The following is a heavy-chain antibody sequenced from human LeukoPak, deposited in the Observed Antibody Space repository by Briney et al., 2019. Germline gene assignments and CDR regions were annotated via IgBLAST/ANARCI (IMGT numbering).Heavy chain of an antibody. V-gene: IGHV3-30-3*01. D-gene: IGHD6-19*01. J-gene: IGHJ4*02. Sequence: GGSLRLSCAASGFTFRTYNIHWVRQPPGKGLEWVAVISYDEINQYYVDSVKGRFTISRDNSKNTLYLQMNSLGPEDTAVYYCAREYTTGWYDYWGQGTLVTVSS. CDR2: ISYDEINQ. CDR3: AREYTTGWYDY. CDR1: GFTFRTYN.